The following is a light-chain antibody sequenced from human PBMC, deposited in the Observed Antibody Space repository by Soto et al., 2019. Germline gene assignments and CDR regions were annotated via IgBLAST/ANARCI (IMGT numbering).Light chain of an antibody. Sequence: QSVLTQPASVSGSPGQSITISCTGTSSDVGGYNYVSWYQHHPGKAPKLLICDVSNRPSGISNRFSGSKSDNTASLTISGLQPEDEADYYCSSYTTSNTRQIVFGTGTRSPS. CDR1: SSDVGGYNY. V-gene: IGLV2-14*03. J-gene: IGLJ1*01. CDR2: DVS. CDR3: SSYTTSNTRQIV.